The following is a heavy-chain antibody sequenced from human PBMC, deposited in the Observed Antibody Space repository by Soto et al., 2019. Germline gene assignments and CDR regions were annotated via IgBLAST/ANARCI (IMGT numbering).Heavy chain of an antibody. V-gene: IGHV1-69*12. J-gene: IGHJ4*02. CDR1: GGTFSSYA. CDR3: VRVVAIPGYPDN. CDR2: IVPIVDTS. Sequence: QVQLVQSGAEVRQPESSVKVSCKTSGGTFSSYAISWVRQAPGQGLEWMGGIVPIVDTSTYAQKFQGRVTITADESTSTAYMELSSLRSDDTAIYYCVRVVAIPGYPDNWGQGTLVTVSS. D-gene: IGHD5-12*01.